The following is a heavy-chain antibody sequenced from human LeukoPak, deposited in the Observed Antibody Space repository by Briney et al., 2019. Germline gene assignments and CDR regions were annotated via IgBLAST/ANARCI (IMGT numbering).Heavy chain of an antibody. CDR3: ARLGYSSGSDY. J-gene: IGHJ4*02. D-gene: IGHD6-19*01. CDR2: INPNSGGT. V-gene: IGHV1-2*02. CDR1: GYTFSGYY. Sequence: ASVKVSCKASGYTFSGYYMHWVRQAPGQGLEWMGWINPNSGGTNYAQKFQGRVTMTRDTSISTAYMEMRRLRSDDTAVYYCARLGYSSGSDYWGQGTLVTVSS.